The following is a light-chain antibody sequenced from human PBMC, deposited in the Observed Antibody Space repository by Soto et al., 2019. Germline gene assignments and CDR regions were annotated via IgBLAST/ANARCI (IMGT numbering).Light chain of an antibody. CDR2: RTS. J-gene: IGKJ1*01. CDR3: QQYGSSGT. CDR1: QSVSGSY. Sequence: EIMLTQAPGTLSLSPWDRATLSCRAGQSVSGSYLAWYQQKPGQAPRLLIYRTSTRATGIPDRFSGGGSGTDFTLTISRLEPEDFAVYYCQQYGSSGTFGQGTKVDIK. V-gene: IGKV3-20*01.